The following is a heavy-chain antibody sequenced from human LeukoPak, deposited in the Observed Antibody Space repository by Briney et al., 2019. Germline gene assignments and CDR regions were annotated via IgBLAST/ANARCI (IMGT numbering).Heavy chain of an antibody. CDR1: EFTFSSYW. Sequence: GGSLRLSCAASEFTFSSYWMSWVRQAPGKVLEWVASIKQDGSEKYYVDSVKGRVTISRDNAKNSLYLQMNSLRAEDTAVYYCTRVFGAGYSDYWGQGTLVTVSS. CDR3: TRVFGAGYSDY. J-gene: IGHJ4*02. CDR2: IKQDGSEK. D-gene: IGHD4/OR15-4a*01. V-gene: IGHV3-7*01.